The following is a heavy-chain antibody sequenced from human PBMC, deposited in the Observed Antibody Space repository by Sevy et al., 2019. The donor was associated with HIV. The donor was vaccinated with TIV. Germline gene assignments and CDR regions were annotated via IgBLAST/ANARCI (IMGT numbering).Heavy chain of an antibody. CDR2: IRYDGSNK. J-gene: IGHJ6*02. CDR1: GFTFSSYG. Sequence: GGSLRLSCAASGFTFSSYGMHWVRQAPGKGLEWVAFIRYDGSNKYYADSVKGRFTISRDNSKNTRYLQMNSLRAEDTAVYYCAKEVGDSSGYYYVVYYYYGMDVWGQGTTVTVSS. D-gene: IGHD3-22*01. CDR3: AKEVGDSSGYYYVVYYYYGMDV. V-gene: IGHV3-30*02.